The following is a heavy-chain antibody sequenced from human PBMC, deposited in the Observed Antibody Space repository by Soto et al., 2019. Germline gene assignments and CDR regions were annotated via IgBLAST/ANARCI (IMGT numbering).Heavy chain of an antibody. CDR2: ISYDGSNK. J-gene: IGHJ6*02. Sequence: GGSLRLSCAASGFTFSSYGMHWVRQAPGKGLEWVAVISYDGSNKYYADSVKGRFTISRDNSKNTLYLQMNSLRAEDTAVYYCAKDWLVEMATTNYYYGMDVWGQGTTVTVSS. CDR1: GFTFSSYG. V-gene: IGHV3-30*18. CDR3: AKDWLVEMATTNYYYGMDV. D-gene: IGHD5-12*01.